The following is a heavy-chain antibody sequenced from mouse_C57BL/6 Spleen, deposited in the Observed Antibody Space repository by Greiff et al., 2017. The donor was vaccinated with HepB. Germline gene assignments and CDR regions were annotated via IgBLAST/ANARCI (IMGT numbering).Heavy chain of an antibody. Sequence: QVQLQQPGAELVKPGASVKLSCKASGYTFTSYWMQWVKQRPGQGLEWIGEIDPSDSYTNYNQKFKGKATLTVDTSSSTAYMQLSSLTSEDSAVYYCARRRYSNYEYYAMDYWGQGTSVTVSS. J-gene: IGHJ4*01. V-gene: IGHV1-50*01. D-gene: IGHD2-5*01. CDR3: ARRRYSNYEYYAMDY. CDR2: IDPSDSYT. CDR1: GYTFTSYW.